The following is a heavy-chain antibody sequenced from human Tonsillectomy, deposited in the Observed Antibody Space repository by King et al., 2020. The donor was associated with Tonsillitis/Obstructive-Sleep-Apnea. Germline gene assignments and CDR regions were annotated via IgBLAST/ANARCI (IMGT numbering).Heavy chain of an antibody. J-gene: IGHJ4*02. Sequence: VQLVESGGGVVQPGRSLRLSCAASGFTFSSYCMHWVRQAPGKGLEWVAVISYDGGNKYYADSVKGRFTISRDNSKDTLYLQMNNLRAEDTAVYYCASYRWDIVVVPAAPFDYWGQGTLVTVSS. CDR1: GFTFSSYC. V-gene: IGHV3-30*04. D-gene: IGHD2-2*01. CDR3: ASYRWDIVVVPAAPFDY. CDR2: ISYDGGNK.